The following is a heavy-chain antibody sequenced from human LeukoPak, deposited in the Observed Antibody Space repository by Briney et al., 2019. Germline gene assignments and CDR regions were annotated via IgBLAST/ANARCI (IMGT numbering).Heavy chain of an antibody. CDR3: ARDITIFGVLN. Sequence: GGSLRLSCAASGFTFSSYSMNWVRQAPGKGLEWVSSISSSSSYIYYADSVKGRFTISRDNAKNSLSLQMNTLRAADTAVYYCARDITIFGVLNRGHRTLVTVSS. D-gene: IGHD3-3*01. CDR2: ISSSSSYI. J-gene: IGHJ4*01. V-gene: IGHV3-21*01. CDR1: GFTFSSYS.